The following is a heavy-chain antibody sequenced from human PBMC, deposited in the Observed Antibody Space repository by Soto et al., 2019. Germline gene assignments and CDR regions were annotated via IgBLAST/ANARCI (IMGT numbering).Heavy chain of an antibody. CDR2: MWYDGSNK. CDR3: ARGRDRDWFDP. J-gene: IGHJ5*02. CDR1: GFTFSSYG. V-gene: IGHV3-33*01. D-gene: IGHD3-22*01. Sequence: QVQLVESGGGVVQPGRSLRLSCAASGFTFSSYGMHWVRQAPGKGLEWVAVMWYDGSNKYYADSVKGRFTICRDNCENTLDLQMNSLRAEDTAVYYCARGRDRDWFDPWCQGTLVTVFS.